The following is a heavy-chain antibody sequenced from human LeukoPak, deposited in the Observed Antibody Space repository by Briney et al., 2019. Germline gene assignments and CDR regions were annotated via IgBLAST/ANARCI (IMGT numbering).Heavy chain of an antibody. CDR3: ARGAVADLLFHY. CDR1: GGTFSNYA. Sequence: ASVEVSCKASGGTFSNYAINWVRQAPGQGLEWMARIIPFVNITDSAQKFQGRVTITADKFTGTAYMELSSLTSDDTAMYYCARGAVADLLFHYWGQGTLVTVS. CDR2: IIPFVNIT. J-gene: IGHJ4*02. D-gene: IGHD6-19*01. V-gene: IGHV1-69*04.